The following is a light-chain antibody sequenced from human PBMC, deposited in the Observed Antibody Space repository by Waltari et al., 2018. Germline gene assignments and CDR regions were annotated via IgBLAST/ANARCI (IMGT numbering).Light chain of an antibody. CDR1: SRDVGGYNY. CDR3: SSYTSSSTWV. CDR2: DVS. J-gene: IGLJ3*02. Sequence: QSALTQPASVSGSPCQSITISCTGTSRDVGGYNYVSSYQQHPGKAPKLLIYDVSNRPSGVSNRFSGSKSGNTASLTISGLQAEDEADYYCSSYTSSSTWVFGGGTKLTVL. V-gene: IGLV2-14*03.